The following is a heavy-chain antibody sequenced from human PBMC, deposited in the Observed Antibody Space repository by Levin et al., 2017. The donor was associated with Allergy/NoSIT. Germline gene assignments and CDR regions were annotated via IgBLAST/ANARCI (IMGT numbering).Heavy chain of an antibody. V-gene: IGHV3-9*01. CDR2: ISWNSGSI. J-gene: IGHJ4*02. D-gene: IGHD6-19*01. CDR3: AKVRAVADPYYFDY. Sequence: SLRLSCAASGFTFDDYAMHWVRQAPGKGLEWVSGISWNSGSIGYADSVKGRFTISRDNAKNSLYLQMNSLRAEDTALYYCAKVRAVADPYYFDYWGQGTLVTVSS. CDR1: GFTFDDYA.